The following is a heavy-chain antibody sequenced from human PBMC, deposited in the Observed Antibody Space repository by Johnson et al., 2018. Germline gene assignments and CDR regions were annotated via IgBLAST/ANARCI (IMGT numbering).Heavy chain of an antibody. J-gene: IGHJ2*01. CDR1: GFTFSSYS. V-gene: IGHV3-48*02. CDR2: IAYSRSTI. Sequence: VQLVQSGGGLVQPGGSLRLSCAASGFTFSSYSLNWVRQAPGKGLEWVSYIAYSRSTIYQADSVKGLFTISRDNAKNSRSLQMLTLRDEDTAVDYCARDRYPFRDSYWYFDLWGRGTLVTVSS. D-gene: IGHD2-15*01. CDR3: ARDRYPFRDSYWYFDL.